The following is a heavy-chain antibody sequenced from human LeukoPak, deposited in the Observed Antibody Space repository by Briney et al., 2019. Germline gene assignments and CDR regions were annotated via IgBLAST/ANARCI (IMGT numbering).Heavy chain of an antibody. Sequence: GGSLRLSCAASGFTFSTYAMNWVRQAPGKGLDWVSGISGSGGRTYYADSVKGRFTISRDNSKDTLYLQMNSLRVEDTAVYYCANVRYFDWYYFDYWGQGALVTVSS. V-gene: IGHV3-23*01. CDR1: GFTFSTYA. D-gene: IGHD3-9*01. CDR3: ANVRYFDWYYFDY. J-gene: IGHJ4*02. CDR2: ISGSGGRT.